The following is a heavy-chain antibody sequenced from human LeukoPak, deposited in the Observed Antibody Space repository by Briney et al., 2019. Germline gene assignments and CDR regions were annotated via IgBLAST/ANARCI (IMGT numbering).Heavy chain of an antibody. CDR3: ARMFYSNYLYYFDY. D-gene: IGHD4-11*01. CDR1: GGSISSYY. Sequence: PSETLSLTCTVSGGSISSYYWSWIRQPAGKGLEWIGRIYTSGSTNYNPSLKSRATMSVDTSKNQFSLKLSSVTAADTAVYYCARMFYSNYLYYFDYWGQGTLVTVSS. CDR2: IYTSGST. J-gene: IGHJ4*02. V-gene: IGHV4-4*07.